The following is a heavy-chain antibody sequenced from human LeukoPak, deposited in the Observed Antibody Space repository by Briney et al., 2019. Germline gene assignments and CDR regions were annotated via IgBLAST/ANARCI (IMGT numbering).Heavy chain of an antibody. V-gene: IGHV3-48*01. CDR1: GFTFSSYS. Sequence: GGSLRLSRAASGFTFSSYSMNWVRQAPGKGLEWVSYISSSSSTIYYADSVKGRFTISRDNAKNSLYLQMNSLRAEDTAVYYCARDSYYHGSGSQLDYWGQGTLVTVSP. J-gene: IGHJ4*02. D-gene: IGHD3-10*01. CDR3: ARDSYYHGSGSQLDY. CDR2: ISSSSSTI.